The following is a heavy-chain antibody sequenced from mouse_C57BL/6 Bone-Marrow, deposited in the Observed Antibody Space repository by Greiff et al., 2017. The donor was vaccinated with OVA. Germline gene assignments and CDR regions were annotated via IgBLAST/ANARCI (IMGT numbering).Heavy chain of an antibody. CDR1: GYTFTSYW. V-gene: IGHV1-64*01. CDR2: IHPNSGST. CDR3: ATNWAFYY. Sequence: QVQLLQPGAELVKPGASVKLSCKASGYTFTSYWMHWVKQRPGQGLEWIGMIHPNSGSTNYNEKFKSKATLTVDKSSSTAYMQLSSLTSDDSAVYYFATNWAFYYWGQGTTLTVSS. D-gene: IGHD4-1*01. J-gene: IGHJ2*01.